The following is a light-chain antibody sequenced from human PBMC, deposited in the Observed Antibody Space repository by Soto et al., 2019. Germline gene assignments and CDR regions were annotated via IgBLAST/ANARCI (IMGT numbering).Light chain of an antibody. V-gene: IGLV2-14*01. CDR3: SSYTINYTVV. Sequence: QSALTQPASVSGSPGQSITISCTGTSSDVGGYNYVSWYQQHPGKAPKLMIYDVSNRPSGVSNRFSGSKSANTASLTISGLQAEDEADYYCSSYTINYTVVFGGGTQLTVL. CDR1: SSDVGGYNY. J-gene: IGLJ2*01. CDR2: DVS.